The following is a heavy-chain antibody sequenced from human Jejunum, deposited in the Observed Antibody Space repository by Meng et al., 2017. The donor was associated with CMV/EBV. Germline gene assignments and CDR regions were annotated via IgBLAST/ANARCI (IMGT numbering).Heavy chain of an antibody. CDR3: LYSGNEWCYGY. Sequence: EVQLVESGGGLVNPGXSLRLSCAGSGFTLRTDWMSWVRQAPGKGLEWLGRVKSGGTIDYAAPVKGRFTISRDDAKNIMYLQMNSLKIEDTARYYCLYSGNEWCYGYWGQGTLVTVSS. CDR1: GFTLRTDW. CDR2: VKSGGTI. D-gene: IGHD5-12*01. J-gene: IGHJ4*02. V-gene: IGHV3-15*01.